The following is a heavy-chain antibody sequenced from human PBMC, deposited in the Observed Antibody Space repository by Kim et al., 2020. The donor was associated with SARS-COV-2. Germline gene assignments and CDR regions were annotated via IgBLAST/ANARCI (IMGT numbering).Heavy chain of an antibody. CDR2: IIPIFGTA. J-gene: IGHJ6*02. CDR3: ARAVVPAAKYYYYYYGMDV. Sequence: SVKVSCKASGGTFSSYAISWVRQAPGQGLEWMGGIIPIFGTANYAQKFQGRVTITADESTSTAYMELSSLRSEDTAVYYCARAVVPAAKYYYYYYGMDVWGQGTTVTVSS. CDR1: GGTFSSYA. D-gene: IGHD2-2*01. V-gene: IGHV1-69*13.